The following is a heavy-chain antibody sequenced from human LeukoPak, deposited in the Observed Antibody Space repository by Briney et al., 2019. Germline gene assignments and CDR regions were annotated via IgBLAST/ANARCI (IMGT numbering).Heavy chain of an antibody. D-gene: IGHD2-21*02. CDR1: GFTFSSYA. CDR2: ISGSGGST. J-gene: IGHJ5*02. Sequence: GGSLRLSCAASGFTFSSYAMSWVRQAPGKGLEWVSAISGSGGSTYYADSVKGRFTISRDNSKNTLYLQMNSLRAEDTAVYYCAKDREHIVVVTAIGFDPWGQGTLVTVSP. CDR3: AKDREHIVVVTAIGFDP. V-gene: IGHV3-23*01.